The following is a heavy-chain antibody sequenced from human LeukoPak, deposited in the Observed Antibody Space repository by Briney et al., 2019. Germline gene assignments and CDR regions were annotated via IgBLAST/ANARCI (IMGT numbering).Heavy chain of an antibody. CDR1: GFTFYDYT. CDR3: ARDMARGYGDNWFDP. J-gene: IGHJ5*02. Sequence: PGGSLRLSCAASGFTFYDYTIHWVRQGPGKGLEWVSLINWNGDTTYYADSVKGRFTISRDNSKNSLYLQMNSLRTEDTAVYYCARDMARGYGDNWFDPWGQGTLVTVSS. D-gene: IGHD4-17*01. CDR2: INWNGDTT. V-gene: IGHV3-43*01.